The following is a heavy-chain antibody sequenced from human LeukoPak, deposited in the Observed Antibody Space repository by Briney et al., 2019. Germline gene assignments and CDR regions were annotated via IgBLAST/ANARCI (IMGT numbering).Heavy chain of an antibody. Sequence: SETLSLTCTVSGGSISSGDYYWSWIRQPPGKGLEWIGYIYYSGSTYYNPSLKSRVTISVDTSKNQFSLKLSSVTAADTAVYYCARSVLGHTLYYYYDMDVWGQGTTVTVSS. CDR1: GGSISSGDYY. J-gene: IGHJ6*02. D-gene: IGHD2-2*02. V-gene: IGHV4-30-4*01. CDR2: IYYSGST. CDR3: ARSVLGHTLYYYYDMDV.